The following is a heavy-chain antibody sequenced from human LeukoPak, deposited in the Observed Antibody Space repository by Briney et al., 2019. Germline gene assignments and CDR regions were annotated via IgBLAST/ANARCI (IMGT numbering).Heavy chain of an antibody. CDR1: GGSISSHY. D-gene: IGHD6-6*01. J-gene: IGHJ5*02. CDR3: ARVRLEYSSSSEWFDP. Sequence: PSETLSLTCTVSGGSISSHYWSWIRQPPGKGLEWFGYIYYSGSTNYNPPLKSRVTISVDTSKNQFSLKLSSVTAADTAVYYCARVRLEYSSSSEWFDPWGQGTLVTVSS. V-gene: IGHV4-59*11. CDR2: IYYSGST.